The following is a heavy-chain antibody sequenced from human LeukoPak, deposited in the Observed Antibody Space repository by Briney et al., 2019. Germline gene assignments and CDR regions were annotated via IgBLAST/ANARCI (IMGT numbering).Heavy chain of an antibody. V-gene: IGHV4-39*07. CDR2: IYYSGST. J-gene: IGHJ4*02. D-gene: IGHD1-20*01. CDR1: GGSISSSSYY. CDR3: ARWGITGMAY. Sequence: SETLSLTCTVSGGSISSSSYYWGWIRQPPGKGLEWIGSIYYSGSTYYNPSLKSRVTISVDTSKNQFSLKLSSVTAADTAVYYCARWGITGMAYWGQGTLVTVSS.